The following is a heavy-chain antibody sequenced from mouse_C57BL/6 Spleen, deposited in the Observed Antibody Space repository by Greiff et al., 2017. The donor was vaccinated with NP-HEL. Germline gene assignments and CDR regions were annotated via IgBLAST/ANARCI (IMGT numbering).Heavy chain of an antibody. Sequence: QVQLQQPGAELVMPGASVKLSCKASGYTFTSYWMHWVKQRPGQGLEWIGEIDPSDSYTNYNQKFKGKSTLTVDKSSSTAYMQLSSLTSEDSAVYYCANGRGYYAMDYWGQGTSVTVSS. CDR2: IDPSDSYT. CDR3: ANGRGYYAMDY. J-gene: IGHJ4*01. V-gene: IGHV1-69*01. CDR1: GYTFTSYW. D-gene: IGHD1-1*01.